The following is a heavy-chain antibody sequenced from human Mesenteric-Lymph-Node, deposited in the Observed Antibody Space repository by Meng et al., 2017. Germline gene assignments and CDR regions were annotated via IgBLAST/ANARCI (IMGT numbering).Heavy chain of an antibody. J-gene: IGHJ4*02. V-gene: IGHV4-30-4*01. CDR1: GGSISSGDDY. CDR2: IYYSGST. D-gene: IGHD5-12*01. Sequence: QVQLQESGPGLVKPSQTLSLICTVSGGSISSGDDYWSWIRQPPGKGLEWIGYIYYSGSTYYNPSLKSRVTISVDTSKNQFSLRLSSVTAADTAVYYCARDLGVATSIAGFVYWGQGTLVTVSS. CDR3: ARDLGVATSIAGFVY.